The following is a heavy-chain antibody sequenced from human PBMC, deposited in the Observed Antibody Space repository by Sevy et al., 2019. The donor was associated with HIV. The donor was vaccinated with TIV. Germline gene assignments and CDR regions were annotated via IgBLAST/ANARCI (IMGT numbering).Heavy chain of an antibody. J-gene: IGHJ6*03. V-gene: IGHV3-11*01. CDR3: ASSAPAARAGIDYYYYYMDV. D-gene: IGHD2-2*01. CDR2: SGSSGSTI. CDR1: GFTLSDYY. Sequence: GGSRLSCAASGFTLSDYYMSWIRQLPGKGLEGVSYSGSSGSTIYYPDSVKGRFTISRDNAKNSLYLQMNSLRAEDTAVYYCASSAPAARAGIDYYYYYMDVWGKGTTVTVSS.